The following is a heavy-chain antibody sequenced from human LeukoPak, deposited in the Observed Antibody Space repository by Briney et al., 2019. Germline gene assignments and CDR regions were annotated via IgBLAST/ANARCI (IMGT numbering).Heavy chain of an antibody. CDR1: GFTFSDYY. D-gene: IGHD3-3*01. CDR3: ARDQSGPPFFGVALYYYYYMDV. J-gene: IGHJ6*03. CDR2: ISSSGSTI. V-gene: IGHV3-11*01. Sequence: GGSLRLSCAASGFTFSDYYMSWIRQAPGKGLEWVSYISSSGSTIYYADSVKGRFTISRDNAKDSFYLQMNSLRAEDTAVYYCARDQSGPPFFGVALYYYYYMDVWGKGTTVTVSS.